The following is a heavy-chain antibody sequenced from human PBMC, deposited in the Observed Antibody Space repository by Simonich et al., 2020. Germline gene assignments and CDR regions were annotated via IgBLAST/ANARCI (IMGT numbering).Heavy chain of an antibody. D-gene: IGHD2-15*01. CDR1: GYTFTGYY. V-gene: IGHV1-2*06. CDR2: MNPIMGGT. J-gene: IGHJ2*01. CDR3: ARNGGNCRGGSCYWYFDL. Sequence: QVQLVQSGAEVKKPGASVKVSCKASGYTFTGYYMPWVRQAPGQGLEWMGRMNPIMGGTNNAQKVQGRVTMTGETYISTAYMELSRLRSDDTAVYYCARNGGNCRGGSCYWYFDLWGRGTLVTVSS.